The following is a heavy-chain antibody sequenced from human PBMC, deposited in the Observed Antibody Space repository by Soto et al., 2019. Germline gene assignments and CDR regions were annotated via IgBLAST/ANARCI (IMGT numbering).Heavy chain of an antibody. D-gene: IGHD3-22*01. CDR2: IVPIFGTA. V-gene: IGHV1-69*13. J-gene: IGHJ4*02. CDR3: ARASPYYYDSSGYHAPVYDY. CDR1: GGTFSSYA. Sequence: SVKVSCKASGGTFSSYAISWVRQAPGQGLEWMGGIVPIFGTANYAQKFQGRVTITADESTSTAYMELSSLRSEDTAVYYCARASPYYYDSSGYHAPVYDYWGQGTLVTVS.